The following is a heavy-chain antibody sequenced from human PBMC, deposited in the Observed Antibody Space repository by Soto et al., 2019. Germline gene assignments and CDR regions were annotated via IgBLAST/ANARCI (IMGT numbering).Heavy chain of an antibody. CDR1: GGTFSSYA. CDR3: ARDKECSGGSCYASY. Sequence: KVSCKASGGTFSSYAISWVRQAPGQGLEWMGGIIPIFGTANSAQKFQGRVTITADESTSTAYMELSSLRSEDTAVYYCARDKECSGGSCYASYWGQGTLVTVSS. D-gene: IGHD2-15*01. J-gene: IGHJ4*02. V-gene: IGHV1-69*01. CDR2: IIPIFGTA.